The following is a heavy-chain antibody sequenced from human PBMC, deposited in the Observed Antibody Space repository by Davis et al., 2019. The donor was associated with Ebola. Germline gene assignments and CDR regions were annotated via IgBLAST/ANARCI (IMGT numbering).Heavy chain of an antibody. D-gene: IGHD3-16*02. V-gene: IGHV4-59*12. CDR3: VTFGGVIGVY. Sequence: PSETLSLTCTVSGGSISSYYWSWIRQPPGKGLEWIGYIYYSGSTNYNPSLKSRVTISVDTSKNQFSLKLSSVTAADTAVYYCVTFGGVIGVYWGQGTLVTVSS. CDR1: GGSISSYY. CDR2: IYYSGST. J-gene: IGHJ4*02.